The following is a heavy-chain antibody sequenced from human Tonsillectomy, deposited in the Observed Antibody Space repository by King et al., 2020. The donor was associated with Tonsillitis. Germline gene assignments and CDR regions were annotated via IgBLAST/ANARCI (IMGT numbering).Heavy chain of an antibody. D-gene: IGHD2-15*01. Sequence: QLQESGPGLVKPSETLSLTCTVSGGSISSSSYYWGWIRQPPGKGLEWIGSIYYSGSTYYNPSLKSRVTISVDTSKNQFSLKLNSVTAADTAVYYCAGRYCSGGSCYWGGAFDPWGQGTLVTVSS. CDR1: GGSISSSSYY. CDR2: IYYSGST. V-gene: IGHV4-39*07. J-gene: IGHJ5*02. CDR3: AGRYCSGGSCYWGGAFDP.